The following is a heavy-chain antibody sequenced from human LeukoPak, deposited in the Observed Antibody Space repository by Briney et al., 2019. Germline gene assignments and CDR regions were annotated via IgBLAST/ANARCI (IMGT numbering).Heavy chain of an antibody. Sequence: PGGSLRLSCAASGFTFSSYGMHWVRQAPGKGLEWVALIWYDGNKKFYTDSVKGRFTISRDNSKNTLYLQMNSLRAEDTAVYYCARDEAVMTTVLSDAFDIWGQGTMVSVSS. CDR1: GFTFSSYG. CDR2: IWYDGNKK. V-gene: IGHV3-33*01. D-gene: IGHD4-17*01. J-gene: IGHJ3*02. CDR3: ARDEAVMTTVLSDAFDI.